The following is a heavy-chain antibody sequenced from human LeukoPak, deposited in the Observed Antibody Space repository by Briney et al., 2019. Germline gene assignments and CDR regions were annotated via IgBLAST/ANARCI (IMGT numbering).Heavy chain of an antibody. Sequence: ASVKVSCKASGYTFTSYAMNWVRQAPGQGLEWMGIINPSGGSTSYAQKFQGRVTMTRGMSTSTVYMELSSLRSEDTAVYYCARGQYQGVIGVRPFDYWGQGTLVTVSS. CDR3: ARGQYQGVIGVRPFDY. V-gene: IGHV1-46*01. CDR2: INPSGGST. D-gene: IGHD3-10*01. CDR1: GYTFTSYA. J-gene: IGHJ4*02.